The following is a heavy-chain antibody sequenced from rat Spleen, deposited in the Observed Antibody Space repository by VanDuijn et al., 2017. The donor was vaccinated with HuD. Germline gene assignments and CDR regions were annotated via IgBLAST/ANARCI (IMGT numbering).Heavy chain of an antibody. V-gene: IGHV5-46*01. Sequence: EVQLVESGGGLVQPGRSMKLSCAASGFTFSSFPMAWVRQAPTKGLEWVATISTSGGSTYYRDSVKGRFTISRDNAKSTLYLQMNSLRSEDTATYYCTRVDNSGSRVMDAWGQGASVTVSS. D-gene: IGHD4-3*01. CDR2: ISTSGGST. CDR1: GFTFSSFP. J-gene: IGHJ4*01. CDR3: TRVDNSGSRVMDA.